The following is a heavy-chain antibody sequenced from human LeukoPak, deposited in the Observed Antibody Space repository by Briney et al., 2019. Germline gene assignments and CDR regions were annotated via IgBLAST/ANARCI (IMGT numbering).Heavy chain of an antibody. CDR1: GYPFKTYG. J-gene: IGHJ4*02. Sequence: ASVKVSCKASGYPFKTYGISWVRQAPGQGLEWMGWISAYNGNTNYAQNLQGRVTMTTDTSTSTAYMELRSLRSDDTAVYYCARPYYYDGYFDYRGQGTLVTASS. CDR3: ARPYYYDGYFDY. V-gene: IGHV1-18*01. CDR2: ISAYNGNT. D-gene: IGHD3-22*01.